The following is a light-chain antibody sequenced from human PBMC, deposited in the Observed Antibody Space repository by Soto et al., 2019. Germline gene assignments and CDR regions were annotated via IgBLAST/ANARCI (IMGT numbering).Light chain of an antibody. CDR1: QSVLYSSNNKHY. CDR3: QQYYSTLVT. J-gene: IGKJ2*01. V-gene: IGKV4-1*01. CDR2: WAS. Sequence: DIVMTQSPDSLAVSLGERATINCKSSQSVLYSSNNKHYLAWYQQKPGQPPKLLIYWASTRESGVPDRFSGSGSWTDFTLTISSLQAEDVAVYYCQQYYSTLVTFGQGTKLEIK.